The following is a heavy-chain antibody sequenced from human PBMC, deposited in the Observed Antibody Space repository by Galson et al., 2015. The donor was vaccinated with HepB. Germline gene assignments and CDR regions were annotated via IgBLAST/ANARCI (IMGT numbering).Heavy chain of an antibody. CDR1: GFTFRSYV. CDR3: VKGVRSDSYYYNMDV. CDR2: INTNGRST. V-gene: IGHV3-64D*06. J-gene: IGHJ6*02. Sequence: SLRLSCAASGFTFRSYVMYWVRQAPGKGLEYVSAINTNGRSTYYADSVKVRFTISRDNAQNTLYLQMSTLRAEDTAAYYWVKGVRSDSYYYNMDVWGQGTTVGVSS. D-gene: IGHD2-21*01.